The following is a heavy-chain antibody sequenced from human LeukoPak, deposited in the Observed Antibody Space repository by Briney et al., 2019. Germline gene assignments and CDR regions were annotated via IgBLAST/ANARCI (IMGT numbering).Heavy chain of an antibody. CDR1: GYTFTGYY. CDR3: ARETVRITMVRGPFNY. J-gene: IGHJ4*02. V-gene: IGHV1-2*02. CDR2: INPNSGGT. D-gene: IGHD3-10*01. Sequence: ASVKVSCKASGYTFTGYYMHWVRQAPGQGLEWMGWINPNSGGTNYAQKFQGRVTMTRGTSISTAYMELSRLRSDDTAVYYCARETVRITMVRGPFNYWGQGTLVTVSS.